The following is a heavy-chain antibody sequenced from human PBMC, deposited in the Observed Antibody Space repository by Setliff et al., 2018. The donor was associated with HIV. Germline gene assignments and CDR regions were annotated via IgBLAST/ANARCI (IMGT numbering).Heavy chain of an antibody. CDR3: ARESVVAAGAFDS. V-gene: IGHV4-34*01. Sequence: PSETLSLTCAVYGGSFRGDYGSWIRQPPGTGLEWIGEINHSGRTHYNPSLKRRVTISIDKSKKQFSLNVRSVTAADTAVYYCARESVVAAGAFDSWGQGTLVTVSS. CDR1: GGSFRGDY. CDR2: INHSGRT. D-gene: IGHD2-15*01. J-gene: IGHJ4*02.